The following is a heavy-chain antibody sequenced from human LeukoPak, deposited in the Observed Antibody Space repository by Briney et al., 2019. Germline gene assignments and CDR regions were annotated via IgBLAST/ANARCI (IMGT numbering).Heavy chain of an antibody. CDR3: AKDEIDGSGWYGGVSFDWFDP. CDR2: ITGSGGST. J-gene: IGHJ5*02. V-gene: IGHV3-23*01. CDR1: GFTFSRYG. Sequence: GGSLRLSCAASGFTFSRYGMSWVRQAPGKGLEWVSAITGSGGSTYYADSVKGRFTISRDNSKNTLYLQMNSLRAEGTAVYYCAKDEIDGSGWYGGVSFDWFDPWGQGTLVTVSS. D-gene: IGHD6-13*01.